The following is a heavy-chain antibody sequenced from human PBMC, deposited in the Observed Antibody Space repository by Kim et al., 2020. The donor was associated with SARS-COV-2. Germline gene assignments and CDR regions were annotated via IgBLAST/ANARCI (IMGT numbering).Heavy chain of an antibody. Sequence: GGSLRLSCEASGMSFPNYGVHWVRQAPGKGLEWLAVISHDGNHLYYADSVKGRFIISRGNSKNTVHLQMNSLGAEDTAMYYCAKDFKFCSDSDSSCHSFPLNDFFDSWGQGILVTVSS. CDR1: GMSFPNYG. J-gene: IGHJ5*01. V-gene: IGHV3-30*18. D-gene: IGHD2-2*02. CDR3: AKDFKFCSDSDSSCHSFPLNDFFDS. CDR2: ISHDGNHL.